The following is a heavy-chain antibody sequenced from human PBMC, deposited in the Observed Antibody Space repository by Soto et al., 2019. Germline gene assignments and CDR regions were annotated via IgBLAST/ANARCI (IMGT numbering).Heavy chain of an antibody. J-gene: IGHJ4*02. CDR3: AKDRTTVNNDYYFDS. D-gene: IGHD4-17*01. V-gene: IGHV3-30*18. CDR2: ISYDGSNK. CDR1: GFTFSSYG. Sequence: QVQLVESGGGVVQPGRSLRLSCAASGFTFSSYGMHWVRQAPGKGLEWVAVISYDGSNKYYADSVKGRFTISRDNSKNPRYLQMNSLRAEDRAVYYCAKDRTTVNNDYYFDSWGQGTLVTVSS.